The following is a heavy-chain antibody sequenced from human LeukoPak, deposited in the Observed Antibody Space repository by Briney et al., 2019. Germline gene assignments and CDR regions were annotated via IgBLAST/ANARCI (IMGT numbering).Heavy chain of an antibody. CDR1: GFTFSDYY. J-gene: IGHJ6*02. Sequence: GGSLRLSCAASGFTFSDYYMTWVRQAPGKGLEWLSYITNRGDTVFYADSVKGRFTISRDNSKNTLYLQMNSLRAEDTAVYYRARDVYCSSTSCSEGLYYYYGMDVWGQGTTVTVSS. CDR3: ARDVYCSSTSCSEGLYYYYGMDV. CDR2: ITNRGDTV. D-gene: IGHD2-2*01. V-gene: IGHV3-11*04.